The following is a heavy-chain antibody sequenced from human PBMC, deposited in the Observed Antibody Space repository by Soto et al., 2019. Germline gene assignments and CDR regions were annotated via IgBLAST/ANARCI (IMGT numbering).Heavy chain of an antibody. D-gene: IGHD2-2*01. CDR3: AKDNRPVYSTTWYGAYDI. V-gene: IGHV3-23*01. CDR1: GFTFRDYG. Sequence: EVRLLESGGGLVQPGGSLRLSCAASGFTFRDYGMMWVRQAPGKGLEWVAAISGSGGSTYYADSVKGRFTISRDNSKNTLYLQMNSLRAEDTAAYSCAKDNRPVYSTTWYGAYDIWGQGTMVAVSS. J-gene: IGHJ3*02. CDR2: ISGSGGST.